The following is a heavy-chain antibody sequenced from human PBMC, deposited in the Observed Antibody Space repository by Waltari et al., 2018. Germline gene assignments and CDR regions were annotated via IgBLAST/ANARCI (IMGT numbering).Heavy chain of an antibody. CDR1: GGSISSSSYY. Sequence: QLQLQESGPGLVKPSETLSLTCTVSGGSISSSSYYWGWIRQPPGKGLEWIGSIYYRGSTYYNPSLKSRVTISVDTSKNQFSLKLSSVTAADTAVYYCAGDQWEYCTNGVCPDYWGQGTLVTVSS. CDR3: AGDQWEYCTNGVCPDY. J-gene: IGHJ4*02. CDR2: IYYRGST. V-gene: IGHV4-39*01. D-gene: IGHD2-8*01.